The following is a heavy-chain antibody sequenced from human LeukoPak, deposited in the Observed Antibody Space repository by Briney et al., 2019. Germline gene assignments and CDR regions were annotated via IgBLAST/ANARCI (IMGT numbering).Heavy chain of an antibody. D-gene: IGHD6-19*01. CDR2: INHSGST. Sequence: SETLSLTCAVYGGSFSGYYWSWIRQPPGKGLEWIGEINHSGSTNYNPSLKSRVTISVDTSKNQFSLKLSSVTAADTDVYYCARAQSGWYGYWGQGTLVTVSS. CDR1: GGSFSGYY. J-gene: IGHJ4*02. V-gene: IGHV4-34*01. CDR3: ARAQSGWYGY.